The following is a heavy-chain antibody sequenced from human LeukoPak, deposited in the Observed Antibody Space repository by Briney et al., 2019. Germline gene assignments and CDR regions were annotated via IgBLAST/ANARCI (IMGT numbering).Heavy chain of an antibody. Sequence: SVKVSCKASGGTFSSYAISWVRQAPGQGLEWMGRIIPILGIANYAQKFQGRVTITADKSTSTAYMELSSLRSEDTAVYYCARDSEGITIFGVVIPPDVWGQGTLVTVSS. D-gene: IGHD3-3*01. CDR2: IIPILGIA. CDR3: ARDSEGITIFGVVIPPDV. J-gene: IGHJ4*02. V-gene: IGHV1-69*04. CDR1: GGTFSSYA.